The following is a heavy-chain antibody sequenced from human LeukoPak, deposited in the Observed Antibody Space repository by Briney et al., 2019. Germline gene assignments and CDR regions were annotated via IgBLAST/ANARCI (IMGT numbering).Heavy chain of an antibody. CDR1: GGTFSSYA. J-gene: IGHJ6*03. CDR3: ARPCCGYGIPCYYYMDV. D-gene: IGHD5-12*01. CDR2: IIPIFGTA. V-gene: IGHV1-69*01. Sequence: SVKVSCKASGGTFSSYAISWVRQAPGQGLEWMGGIIPIFGTANYAQKFQGRVTITADESTSTAYMELSSLRSEDTAVYYCARPCCGYGIPCYYYMDVWGKGTTVTVSS.